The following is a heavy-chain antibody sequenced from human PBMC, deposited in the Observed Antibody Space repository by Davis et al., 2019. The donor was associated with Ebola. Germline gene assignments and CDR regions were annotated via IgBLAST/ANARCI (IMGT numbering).Heavy chain of an antibody. D-gene: IGHD6-13*01. CDR3: ARDAKESSWYQDYYYGMDV. J-gene: IGHJ6*02. CDR1: GFTFSSYW. Sequence: PGGSLRLSCAASGFTFSSYWMHWVRQAPGKGLVWVSRINSDGSSTSYADSVKGRFTISRDNAKNTLYLQMNSLRAEDTAVYYCARDAKESSWYQDYYYGMDVWGQGTTVTVSS. V-gene: IGHV3-74*01. CDR2: INSDGSST.